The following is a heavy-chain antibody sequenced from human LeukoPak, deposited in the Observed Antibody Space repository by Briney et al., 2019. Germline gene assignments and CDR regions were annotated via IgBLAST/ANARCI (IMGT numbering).Heavy chain of an antibody. CDR1: GFTFSAYD. V-gene: IGHV3-48*03. CDR2: ITSSGSTI. CDR3: ARPGYSSSWSAFDI. Sequence: GGSLRLSCAASGFTFSAYDMNWVRQAPGMGLEWVSHITSSGSTIYYADSVKGRFTISRDNAKNSLYLQMNSLRAEDTAVYYCARPGYSSSWSAFDIWGQGTMVTVSS. D-gene: IGHD6-13*01. J-gene: IGHJ3*02.